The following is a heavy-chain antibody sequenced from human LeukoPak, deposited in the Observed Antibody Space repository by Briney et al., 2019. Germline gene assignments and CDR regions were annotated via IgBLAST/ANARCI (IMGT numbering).Heavy chain of an antibody. V-gene: IGHV3-23*01. J-gene: IGHJ4*02. CDR2: ISGSGGST. Sequence: PGRSLRLSCAASGFTFSSYWMSWVRQAPGKGLEWVSAISGSGGSTYYADSVKGRFTISRDNSKNTLYLQMNSLRAEDTAVYYCAKDAAAGRREVPHFDYWGQGTLVTVSS. CDR1: GFTFSSYW. CDR3: AKDAAAGRREVPHFDY. D-gene: IGHD6-13*01.